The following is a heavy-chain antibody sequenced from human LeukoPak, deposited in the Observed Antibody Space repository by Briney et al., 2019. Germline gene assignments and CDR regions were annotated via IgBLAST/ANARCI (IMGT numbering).Heavy chain of an antibody. D-gene: IGHD3-22*01. Sequence: GASVKVSCKTSGYTFTSYDLNWVRQATGQGLEWMGWVNPNSGNTGYAQKFQGRVTMTMDPSISTAYMELSSLRSEDTAVYYCARRSDDYDSGAYYHWGQGTLVTVSS. CDR3: ARRSDDYDSGAYYH. V-gene: IGHV1-8*01. CDR2: VNPNSGNT. CDR1: GYTFTSYD. J-gene: IGHJ4*02.